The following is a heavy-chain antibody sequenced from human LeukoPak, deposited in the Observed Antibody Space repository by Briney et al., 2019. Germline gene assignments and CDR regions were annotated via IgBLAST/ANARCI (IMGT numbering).Heavy chain of an antibody. V-gene: IGHV3-20*04. CDR1: GFTFDDYG. CDR3: ARGRDWGVTNFDY. J-gene: IGHJ4*02. CDR2: INWNGGSI. Sequence: GGSLRLSCAASGFTFDDYGMTWVRQGPGKGLEWVSGINWNGGSIGYADSVKGRFTISRDNAKNSLYLQMNSLRAEDTALYYCARGRDWGVTNFDYWGQGILVTVSP. D-gene: IGHD7-27*01.